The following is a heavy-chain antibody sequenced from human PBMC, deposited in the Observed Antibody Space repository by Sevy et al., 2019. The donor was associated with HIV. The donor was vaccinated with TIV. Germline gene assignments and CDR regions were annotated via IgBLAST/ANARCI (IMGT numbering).Heavy chain of an antibody. CDR2: IYYSGTT. CDR3: AKTHAVKLQFLEDKWFDP. V-gene: IGHV4-59*01. CDR1: GGSISDNY. Sequence: SETLSLTCTVSGGSISDNYWTWIRQPPGKGLEWIGDIYYSGTTDYNPSLKSRLTMSVDTSKNQFSLRLSSVTAADTAIYYCAKTHAVKLQFLEDKWFDPWGQGTLVTVSS. J-gene: IGHJ5*01. D-gene: IGHD3-3*01.